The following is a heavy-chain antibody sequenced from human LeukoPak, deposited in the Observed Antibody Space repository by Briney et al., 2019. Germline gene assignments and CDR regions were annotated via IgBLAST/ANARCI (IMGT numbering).Heavy chain of an antibody. CDR1: GYSFTSYW. J-gene: IGHJ5*02. V-gene: IGHV5-51*01. CDR3: ARRITKSNWLDP. Sequence: KCGESLKISCKGSGYSFTSYWIGWVRQMSGKGLEWMGSIYPGDSDTRYSPSFQGQVTISADKSISTAYLQWSSLKASDTAMYYCARRITKSNWLDPWGQGTLVTVSS. CDR2: IYPGDSDT. D-gene: IGHD3-10*01.